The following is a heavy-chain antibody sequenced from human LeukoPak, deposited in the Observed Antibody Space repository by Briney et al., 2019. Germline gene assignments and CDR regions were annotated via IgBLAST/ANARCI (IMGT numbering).Heavy chain of an antibody. J-gene: IGHJ6*02. CDR2: ISYDGSNK. D-gene: IGHD4-17*01. Sequence: GGSLRLSCAASGFTFSSYAMHWVRQAPGKGLEWVAVISYDGSNKYYADSVKGRFTISRDNSKNTLYLQMNSLRAEDTAVYYCARKAGCGDYENGMDVWGQGTTVTVSS. CDR1: GFTFSSYA. CDR3: ARKAGCGDYENGMDV. V-gene: IGHV3-30-3*01.